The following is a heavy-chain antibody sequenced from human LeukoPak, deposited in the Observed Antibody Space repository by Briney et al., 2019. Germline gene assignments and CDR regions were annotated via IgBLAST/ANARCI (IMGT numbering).Heavy chain of an antibody. CDR1: GGSISSYY. V-gene: IGHV4-4*07. CDR2: IYTSGST. J-gene: IGHJ5*02. CDR3: ARDGTYSSGWYNWFDP. Sequence: PETLSLTCTVSGGSISSYYWSWIRQPAGKGLEWIGRIYTSGSTNYNPSLKSRVTMSVDTSKNQFSLKLCSVTAADTAVYYCARDGTYSSGWYNWFDPWGQGTLVTVSS. D-gene: IGHD6-19*01.